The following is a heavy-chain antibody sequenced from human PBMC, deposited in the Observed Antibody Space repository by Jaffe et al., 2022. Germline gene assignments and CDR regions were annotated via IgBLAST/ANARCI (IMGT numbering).Heavy chain of an antibody. J-gene: IGHJ4*02. D-gene: IGHD6-13*01. CDR3: ARDGGKAAAGLYYFDY. V-gene: IGHV3-48*03. CDR2: ISSSGSTI. Sequence: EVQLVESGGGLVQPGGSLRLSCAASGFTFSSYEMNWVRQAPGKGLEWVSYISSSGSTIYYADSVKGRFTISRDNAKNSLYLQMNSLRAEDTAVYYCARDGGKAAAGLYYFDYWGQGTLVTVSS. CDR1: GFTFSSYE.